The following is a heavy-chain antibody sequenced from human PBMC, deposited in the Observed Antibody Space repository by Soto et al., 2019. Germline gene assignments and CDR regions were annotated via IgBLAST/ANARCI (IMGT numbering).Heavy chain of an antibody. Sequence: EVQLLASGGGLVQPGGSLRLSCAASGFTFSSYAMSWVRQAPGKGLEWVSAISGRGGSTYYADSVKGRFTISRDKSKNTLYLPMNSLRAEYTAVYYCAKEGGSSWYIAYLSEGSDKFDYWGQGTLVTVSS. CDR1: GFTFSSYA. CDR3: AKEGGSSWYIAYLSEGSDKFDY. CDR2: ISGRGGST. D-gene: IGHD6-13*01. V-gene: IGHV3-23*01. J-gene: IGHJ4*02.